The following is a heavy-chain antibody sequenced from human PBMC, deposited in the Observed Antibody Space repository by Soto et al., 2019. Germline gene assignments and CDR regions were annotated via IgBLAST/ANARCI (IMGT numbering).Heavy chain of an antibody. CDR2: INPYNGNT. CDR3: ARAWFGIDY. J-gene: IGHJ4*02. CDR1: GYTFTSYG. Sequence: QVQLVQSGAEVKKPGASVKVSCKASGYTFTSYGISWVRQAPGQGLEWMGWINPYNGNTNYAQKLQGRVTMTTDTSTNTAYMEIRSLRSDETAAYSCARAWFGIDYWGQGTLVTVSS. V-gene: IGHV1-18*01. D-gene: IGHD3-16*01.